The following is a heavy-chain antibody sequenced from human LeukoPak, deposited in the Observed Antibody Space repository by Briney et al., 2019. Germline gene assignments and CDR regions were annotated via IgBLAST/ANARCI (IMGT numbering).Heavy chain of an antibody. J-gene: IGHJ3*02. CDR1: GFTFSSYG. D-gene: IGHD3-22*01. V-gene: IGHV3-30*18. CDR2: ISYDGSNK. Sequence: PGRSLRLSCAASGFTFSSYGMHWVRQAPGKGLEWVAVISYDGSNKYYADSVKGRFTISRDNSKNTLYLQMNSLRAEDTAVYYCAKALYDSSGYDAFDIWGQGTMVTVSS. CDR3: AKALYDSSGYDAFDI.